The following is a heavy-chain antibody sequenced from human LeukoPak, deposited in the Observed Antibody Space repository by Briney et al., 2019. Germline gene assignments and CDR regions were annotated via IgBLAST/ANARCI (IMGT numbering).Heavy chain of an antibody. Sequence: GGSLRLSCAASGVTFSSYWMHWVRQAPGKGLVWVSRISSDAITTNYADSVKGRFTVSRDNAKNTLYLQMNSLRAEDTAVYYCASFYDSSGRDYWGQGTLVTVSS. D-gene: IGHD3-22*01. CDR2: ISSDAITT. CDR3: ASFYDSSGRDY. J-gene: IGHJ4*02. CDR1: GVTFSSYW. V-gene: IGHV3-74*01.